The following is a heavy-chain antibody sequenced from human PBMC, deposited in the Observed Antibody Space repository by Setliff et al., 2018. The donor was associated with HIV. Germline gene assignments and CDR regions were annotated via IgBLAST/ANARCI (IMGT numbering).Heavy chain of an antibody. J-gene: IGHJ4*02. CDR2: IYTGGRT. Sequence: SETLSLTCTVSDDSISSNYWSRIRQSAGKGLEWVGRIYTGGRTNYNPSLKGRVTMSVDTSKNQFSLNLSSVTAADTAVYYCARDRMPMASWVPDKWGQGTLVTVSS. CDR3: ARDRMPMASWVPDK. CDR1: DDSISSNY. V-gene: IGHV4-4*07. D-gene: IGHD2-2*01.